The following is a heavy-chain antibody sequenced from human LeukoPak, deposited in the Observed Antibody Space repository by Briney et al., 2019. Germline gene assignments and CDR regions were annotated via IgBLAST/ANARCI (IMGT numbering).Heavy chain of an antibody. V-gene: IGHV1-2*02. Sequence: GASVKVSCKASGYTFTGYYMHWVRQAPGQGLEWMGWINPNSGGTNYAQKFQGRVTMTRDTSISTAYMELSRLRSDDTAVYYCARAYYYDGSGSLHYWGRGTLVTVSS. CDR2: INPNSGGT. CDR3: ARAYYYDGSGSLHY. CDR1: GYTFTGYY. D-gene: IGHD3-22*01. J-gene: IGHJ4*02.